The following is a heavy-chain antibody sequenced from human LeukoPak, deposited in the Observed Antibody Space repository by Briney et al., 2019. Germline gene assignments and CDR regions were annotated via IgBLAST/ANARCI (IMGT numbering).Heavy chain of an antibody. V-gene: IGHV3-23*01. J-gene: IGHJ4*02. CDR2: TSTSGGSA. D-gene: IGHD1-26*01. Sequence: GGSLRLSCAASGFAISDYSMNWVRQVPGKGLEWVSATSTSGGSAYYADSVKGRFTISRDNSKNTLYLQMDSLRADDTAVYYCARYSGSYYYPPAWDLWGQGTLVTVSS. CDR1: GFAISDYS. CDR3: ARYSGSYYYPPAWDL.